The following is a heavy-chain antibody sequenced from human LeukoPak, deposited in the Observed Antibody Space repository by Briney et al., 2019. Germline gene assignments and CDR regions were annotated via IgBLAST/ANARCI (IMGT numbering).Heavy chain of an antibody. V-gene: IGHV3-30*02. CDR2: IRYDGSNK. D-gene: IGHD2-15*01. Sequence: PGGSLRLSCAASGFTFSSYGMHWVRQAPGKRLEWVAFIRYDGSNKYYADSVKGRFTISRDNSKNTLYLQMNSLRAEDTAVYYCAKDPTYCSGGSCYSSVFYWGQGTLVTVSS. J-gene: IGHJ4*02. CDR3: AKDPTYCSGGSCYSSVFY. CDR1: GFTFSSYG.